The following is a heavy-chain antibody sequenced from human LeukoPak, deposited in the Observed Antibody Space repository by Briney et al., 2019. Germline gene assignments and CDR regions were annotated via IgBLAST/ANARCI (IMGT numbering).Heavy chain of an antibody. CDR2: MNHNGNVN. CDR3: ARKSGYYDSSGSFDP. D-gene: IGHD3-22*01. CDR1: GFTFSSYW. J-gene: IGHJ5*02. V-gene: IGHV3-7*03. Sequence: GGSLRLSCAASGFTFSSYWMNWARQAPGKGLEWVASMNHNGNVNYYVDSVKGRFTISRDNAKNSLYLQMSNLRAEDTAVYYCARKSGYYDSSGSFDPWGQGTLVTVSS.